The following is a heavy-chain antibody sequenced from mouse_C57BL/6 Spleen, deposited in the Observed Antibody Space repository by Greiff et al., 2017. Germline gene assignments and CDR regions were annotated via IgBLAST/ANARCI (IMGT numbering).Heavy chain of an antibody. J-gene: IGHJ2*01. CDR1: GYTFTSYW. D-gene: IGHD1-1*01. Sequence: VQLQQSGAELVMPGASVKLSCKASGYTFTSYWMHWVKQRPGQGLEWIGEIDPSDSYTNYNQKFKGKSTLTVDKSSSTAYMQLSSLTSEASAFCYCAITSDFGYWGQGITLTVSS. CDR2: IDPSDSYT. V-gene: IGHV1-69*01. CDR3: AITSDFGY.